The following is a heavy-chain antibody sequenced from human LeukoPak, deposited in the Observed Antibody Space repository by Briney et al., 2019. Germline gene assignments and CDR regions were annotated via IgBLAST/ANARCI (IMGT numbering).Heavy chain of an antibody. D-gene: IGHD6-25*01. J-gene: IGHJ4*02. CDR1: GFTFSSYS. V-gene: IGHV3-48*01. CDR3: TRDPSEASHPYYFDY. CDR2: ISSSSSTI. Sequence: PGGSLRLSCAASGFTFSSYSMNWVRQAPGKGLEWVSYISSSSSTIYYADSVKGRFTISRDNAKNSLYLQMNSLRAEDTAVYYCTRDPSEASHPYYFDYWGQGTLVTVSS.